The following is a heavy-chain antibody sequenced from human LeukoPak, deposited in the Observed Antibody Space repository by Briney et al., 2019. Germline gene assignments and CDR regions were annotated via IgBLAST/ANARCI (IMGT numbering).Heavy chain of an antibody. Sequence: SGGSLRLSCAASGFTFSSYAMSWVRQAPGKGLEWVSAISGSGGSTYYADSVKGRFTISRDNSKNTLYLQMNSLRAEDTAVYYCAKDPSSGWYTYYFDYWGQGTLVTVSS. CDR3: AKDPSSGWYTYYFDY. V-gene: IGHV3-23*01. D-gene: IGHD6-19*01. CDR2: ISGSGGST. J-gene: IGHJ4*02. CDR1: GFTFSSYA.